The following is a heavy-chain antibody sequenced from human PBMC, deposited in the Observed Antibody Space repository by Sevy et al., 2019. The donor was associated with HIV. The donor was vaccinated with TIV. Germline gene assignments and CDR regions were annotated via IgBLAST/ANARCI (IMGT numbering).Heavy chain of an antibody. Sequence: GGSLRLSCAATGFTFSNYAMHWVRQAPGKGLEWVAIIWSDGAYQYHGDSVKGRFTISRDNSKNTLYLQMNNVRVEDTAVYYCARGGYYYDNAAYYALDSGGQGTLVTVSS. CDR1: GFTFSNYA. D-gene: IGHD3-22*01. CDR2: IWSDGAYQ. V-gene: IGHV3-33*01. CDR3: ARGGYYYDNAAYYALDS. J-gene: IGHJ4*02.